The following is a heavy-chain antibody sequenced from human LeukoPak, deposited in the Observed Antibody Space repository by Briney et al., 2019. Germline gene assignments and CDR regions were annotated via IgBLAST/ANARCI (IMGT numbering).Heavy chain of an antibody. CDR2: IRYDGSNK. V-gene: IGHV3-30*02. D-gene: IGHD5-24*01. CDR1: GFTFSGSG. CDR3: AKDPHRWLPPRYFDY. Sequence: PGGSLRLSCAASGFTFSGSGMHWVRQAPGKGLEWVAFIRYDGSNKYYADSVKGRFTISRDNSKNTLYLQMNSLRAEDTAVYYCAKDPHRWLPPRYFDYWGQGTLVTVSS. J-gene: IGHJ4*02.